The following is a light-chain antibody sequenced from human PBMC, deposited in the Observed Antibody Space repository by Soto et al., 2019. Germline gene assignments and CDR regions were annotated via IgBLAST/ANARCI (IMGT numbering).Light chain of an antibody. V-gene: IGKV1-27*01. CDR2: AAS. CDR1: QGISSY. CDR3: QKYNSAPFT. J-gene: IGKJ3*01. Sequence: DIQMTQSPSSLSASVGDRVTITCRASQGISSYLAWYQHKPGKVPKLLIYAASTLQSGVPSRFSGSGSGTDFTLTISSLQPEDVATYYSQKYNSAPFTFGPGTKVDIK.